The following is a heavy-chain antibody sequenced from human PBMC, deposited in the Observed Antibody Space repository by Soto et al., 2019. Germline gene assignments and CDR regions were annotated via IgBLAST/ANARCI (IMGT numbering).Heavy chain of an antibody. CDR1: GYSFTSYW. J-gene: IGHJ3*02. D-gene: IGHD5-18*01. CDR2: IDPSDSYT. Sequence: GESLKISCKGSGYSFTSYWISWVRQMPGKGLEWMGRIDPSDSYTNYSPSFQGHVTISADKSISTAYLQWSSLKASDTALFYCARSKSGGYSNGYPLDIWGQGTMVTVSS. CDR3: ARSKSGGYSNGYPLDI. V-gene: IGHV5-10-1*01.